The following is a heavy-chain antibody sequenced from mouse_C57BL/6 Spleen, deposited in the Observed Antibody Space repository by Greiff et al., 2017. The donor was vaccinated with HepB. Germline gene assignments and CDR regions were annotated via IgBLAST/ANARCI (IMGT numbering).Heavy chain of an antibody. CDR1: GFTFSSYG. V-gene: IGHV5-6*01. Sequence: EVNVVESGGDLVKPGGSLKLSCAASGFTFSSYGMSWVRQTPDKRLEWVATISSGGSYTYYPDSVKGRFTISRDNAKNTLYLQMSSLKSEDTAMYYCARQDDGYYPVDYWGQGTSVTVSS. CDR3: ARQDDGYYPVDY. CDR2: ISSGGSYT. J-gene: IGHJ4*01. D-gene: IGHD2-3*01.